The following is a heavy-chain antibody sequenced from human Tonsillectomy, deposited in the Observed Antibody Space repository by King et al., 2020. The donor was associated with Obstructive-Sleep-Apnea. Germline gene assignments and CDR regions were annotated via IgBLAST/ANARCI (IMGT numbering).Heavy chain of an antibody. Sequence: VQLVESGAEVKKPGASVKVSCKASGYSFTNFGISWVRQAPGQGLEWMGRISAQSGDTNYAQKFQGRVTMTTDTSTSTGYMELRSLRSDDTAVYYCARDLSGGGWYLDYWGQGSLVTVSS. CDR1: GYSFTNFG. J-gene: IGHJ4*02. D-gene: IGHD2-21*01. V-gene: IGHV1-18*01. CDR2: ISAQSGDT. CDR3: ARDLSGGGWYLDY.